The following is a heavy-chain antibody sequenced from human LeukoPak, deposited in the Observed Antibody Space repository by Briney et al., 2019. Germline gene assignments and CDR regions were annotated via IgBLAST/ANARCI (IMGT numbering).Heavy chain of an antibody. Sequence: PGGSLKLSCAASGFTFSSYSMNWVRPAPGKGLEWGLNNSSSSTNIDYADYVKGRFTIYRDNAKHSMYLQMNSLKAKDTDLYYCARDHSYGCNSEDYWGQGTLVTVSS. CDR3: ARDHSYGCNSEDY. J-gene: IGHJ4*02. CDR1: GFTFSSYS. D-gene: IGHD4-23*01. V-gene: IGHV3-48*04. CDR2: NSSSSTNI.